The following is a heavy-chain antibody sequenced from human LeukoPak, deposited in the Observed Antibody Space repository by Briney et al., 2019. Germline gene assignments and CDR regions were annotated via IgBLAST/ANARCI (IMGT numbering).Heavy chain of an antibody. CDR2: IYHSGST. CDR3: ARDLSGSYAFDY. V-gene: IGHV4-30-2*01. J-gene: IGHJ4*02. CDR1: GGSISSGGYY. D-gene: IGHD1-26*01. Sequence: SETLSLTCTVSGGSISSGGYYWSWIRQPPGKGLEWIGYIYHSGSTYYNPSLKSRVTLSVDRSKNQFSLKLSSVTAADTAVYYCARDLSGSYAFDYWGQGTLVTVSS.